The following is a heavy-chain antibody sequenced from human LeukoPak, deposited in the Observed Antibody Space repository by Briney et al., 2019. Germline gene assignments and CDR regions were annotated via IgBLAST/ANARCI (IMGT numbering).Heavy chain of an antibody. Sequence: SETLSLTCTVSGYSISSGYYWGWIRQPPGKGLEWIGEINHSGSTNYNPSLKSRVTISVDTSKNQFSLKLSSVTAADTAVYYCARGIAARLVGMDVWGRGTTLTVSS. D-gene: IGHD6-6*01. J-gene: IGHJ6*03. V-gene: IGHV4-38-2*02. CDR2: INHSGST. CDR1: GYSISSGYY. CDR3: ARGIAARLVGMDV.